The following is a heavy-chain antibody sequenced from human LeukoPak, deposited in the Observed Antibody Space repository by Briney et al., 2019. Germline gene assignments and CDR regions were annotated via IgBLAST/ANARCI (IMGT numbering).Heavy chain of an antibody. CDR3: AGGEKATPNWFDP. J-gene: IGHJ5*02. Sequence: GGSLRLSCAASGFTFSSYSMNWVRQAPGKGLEWVSSISSSSSYIYYADSVKGRFTISRDNAKNSLYLQMNSLRAEDTAVYYCAGGEKATPNWFDPWGQGTLVTVSS. CDR2: ISSSSSYI. CDR1: GFTFSSYS. V-gene: IGHV3-21*01. D-gene: IGHD5-24*01.